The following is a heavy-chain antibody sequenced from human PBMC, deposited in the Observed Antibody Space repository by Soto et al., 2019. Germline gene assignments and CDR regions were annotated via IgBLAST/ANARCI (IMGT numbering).Heavy chain of an antibody. D-gene: IGHD4-17*01. Sequence: QVQLQESGPGLVKPSETLSLTCTVSGGSISSYYWSWIRQPAGKGLEWIGRIYTSGSTNYNPSLKSRVTMSVDTSKNQFSLKLSSVTAADTAVYYCARASAPGTYGDPRYFDYWGQGTLVTVSS. CDR2: IYTSGST. J-gene: IGHJ4*02. CDR1: GGSISSYY. V-gene: IGHV4-4*07. CDR3: ARASAPGTYGDPRYFDY.